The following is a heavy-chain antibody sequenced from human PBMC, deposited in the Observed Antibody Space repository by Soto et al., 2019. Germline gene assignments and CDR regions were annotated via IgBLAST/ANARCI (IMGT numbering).Heavy chain of an antibody. CDR2: ISYDGSNK. Sequence: GGSLRLSCAASGFTFSSYGMHWVRQAPGKGLEWVAVISYDGSNKYYADSVKGRFTISRDNSKNTLYLQMNSLRAEDTAVYYCAKDSYYYGMDVWGQGTTVTSP. CDR1: GFTFSSYG. CDR3: AKDSYYYGMDV. V-gene: IGHV3-30*18. J-gene: IGHJ6*02.